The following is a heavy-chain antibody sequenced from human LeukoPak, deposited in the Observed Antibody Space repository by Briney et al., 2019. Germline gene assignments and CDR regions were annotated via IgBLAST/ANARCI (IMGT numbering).Heavy chain of an antibody. J-gene: IGHJ4*02. Sequence: GGSLRPSSAASGFTFSSYAMSWVRQAPGKGLEWVSAISGSGGSTYYADSVKGRFTISRDNSKNTLYLQMNSLRVEDTAVYYCAKADYDILTGSDYWGQGTLVTVSS. V-gene: IGHV3-23*01. CDR2: ISGSGGST. CDR3: AKADYDILTGSDY. CDR1: GFTFSSYA. D-gene: IGHD3-9*01.